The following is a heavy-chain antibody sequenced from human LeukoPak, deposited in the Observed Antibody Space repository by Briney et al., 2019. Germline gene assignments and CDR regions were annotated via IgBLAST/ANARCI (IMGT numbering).Heavy chain of an antibody. Sequence: PSETLSLTCAVSGGSISSSNWWSWVRQPPGKGLEWIGEIYHSGSTNYNPSLKSRVTISVDTSKNQFSLKLSSVTAADTAVYYCARARSAYCGGECLDWFDPWGQGTLVTVSS. J-gene: IGHJ5*02. CDR2: IYHSGST. D-gene: IGHD2-21*01. CDR1: GGSISSSNW. V-gene: IGHV4-4*02. CDR3: ARARSAYCGGECLDWFDP.